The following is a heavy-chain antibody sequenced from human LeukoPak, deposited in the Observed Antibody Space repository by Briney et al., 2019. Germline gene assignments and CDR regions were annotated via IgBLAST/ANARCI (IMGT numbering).Heavy chain of an antibody. J-gene: IGHJ6*02. V-gene: IGHV3-30*18. D-gene: IGHD3-3*01. CDR2: ISYDGSNK. Sequence: PGGSLRLSCAAPGLTFSSYGMHWVRQAPGKGLEWVAVISYDGSNKYYADSVKGRFTISRDNSKNTLYLQMNSLRAEDTAVYYCAKAKEVYDFWSGYHSYYGMDVWGQGTTVTVSS. CDR3: AKAKEVYDFWSGYHSYYGMDV. CDR1: GLTFSSYG.